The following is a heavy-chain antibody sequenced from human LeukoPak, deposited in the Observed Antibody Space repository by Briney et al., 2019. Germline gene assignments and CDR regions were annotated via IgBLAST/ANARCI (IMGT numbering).Heavy chain of an antibody. J-gene: IGHJ4*02. Sequence: PGGSLRLSCAASEFTFSTYAMDWVRQAPGKGLEWVAIISYDGFNKYYADSVKGRFIISRDNSKNTLHLQMDSLRHEDMAVYYCARDRGGEIDYWGQGTLVPSPQ. D-gene: IGHD2-21*01. V-gene: IGHV3-30-3*01. CDR1: EFTFSTYA. CDR3: ARDRGGEIDY. CDR2: ISYDGFNK.